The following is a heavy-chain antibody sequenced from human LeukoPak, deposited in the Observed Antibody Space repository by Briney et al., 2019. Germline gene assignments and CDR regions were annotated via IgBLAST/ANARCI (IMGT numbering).Heavy chain of an antibody. CDR2: IYTSEYT. V-gene: IGHV4-4*07. CDR3: ARASMWYYDFWSGYYGAFDI. Sequence: SETLSLTCTVSGGSISTYYWSWIRQPAGKGLEWIGRIYTSEYTNYNPSLKSRVTLSVDTSKNQFSLKLSSVTAADTAVYYCARASMWYYDFWSGYYGAFDIWGQGTMVTVSS. D-gene: IGHD3-3*01. J-gene: IGHJ3*02. CDR1: GGSISTYY.